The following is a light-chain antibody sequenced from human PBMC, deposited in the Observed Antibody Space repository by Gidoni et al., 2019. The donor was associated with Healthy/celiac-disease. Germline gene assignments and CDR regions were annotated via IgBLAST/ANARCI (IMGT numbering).Light chain of an antibody. J-gene: IGKJ4*01. Sequence: DIHMPQSPSSLSASVGDRVTITCRASQSISSYLHWYQQKPGKAPKLLIYAASSLQSGIPSRCSGSGSGTDFTLTISSLQPEDFATYYCQQSYSTPLTFGGGTKVEIK. CDR2: AAS. CDR3: QQSYSTPLT. V-gene: IGKV1-39*01. CDR1: QSISSY.